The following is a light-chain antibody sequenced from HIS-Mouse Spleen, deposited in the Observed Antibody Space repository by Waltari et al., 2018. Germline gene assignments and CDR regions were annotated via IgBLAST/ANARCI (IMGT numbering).Light chain of an antibody. V-gene: IGLV2-8*01. Sequence: QSALTQPPSASGSPGQSVTISCTGTSSDVGGYNYVSWYQQHPGKAPKLMIYEFSKRPSGVPDRFSGSKSGHTASLTVSGLQAEDEAYYYCSSYAGSNNFVVFGGGTKLTVL. J-gene: IGLJ2*01. CDR3: SSYAGSNNFVV. CDR1: SSDVGGYNY. CDR2: EFS.